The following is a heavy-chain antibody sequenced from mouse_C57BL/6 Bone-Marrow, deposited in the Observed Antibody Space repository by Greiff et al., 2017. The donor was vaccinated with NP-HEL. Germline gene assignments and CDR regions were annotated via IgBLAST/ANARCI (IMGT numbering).Heavy chain of an antibody. CDR1: GYTFTSYW. D-gene: IGHD1-1*01. V-gene: IGHV1-55*01. CDR3: HYCYSSEFYAMDY. J-gene: IGHJ4*01. CDR2: IYPGSGST. Sequence: VQLQQPGAELVKPGASVKMSCKASGYTFTSYWITWVKQRPGQGLEWIGDIYPGSGSTNYNEKFKSKATLTVDTSSSTAYMQLSSLTSEDSAVYYCHYCYSSEFYAMDYWGQGTSVTVSS.